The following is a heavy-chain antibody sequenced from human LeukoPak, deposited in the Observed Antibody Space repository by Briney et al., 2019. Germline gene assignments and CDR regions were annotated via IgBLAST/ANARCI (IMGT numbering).Heavy chain of an antibody. D-gene: IGHD3/OR15-3a*01. J-gene: IGHJ4*02. Sequence: SETLSLTCTVSGASVRSHYWSWFRQTPGKGLEWIGYIYHSGSTRYNLSLKSRVIISVETSKSQFFLRLTSVTAADTAVYYCCAEYEFGDYEYWGQGSLVTVSS. CDR1: GASVRSHY. CDR2: IYHSGST. CDR3: CAEYEFGDYEY. V-gene: IGHV4-59*02.